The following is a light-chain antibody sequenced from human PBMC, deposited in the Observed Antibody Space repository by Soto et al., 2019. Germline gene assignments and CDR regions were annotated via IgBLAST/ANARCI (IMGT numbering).Light chain of an antibody. Sequence: EIVMTQSPATLSVSPGERATLSCRASQSVSNNLAWYQQKPGQAPRLLIYGASTRAAGIPARFSGSGYGTEFTLTIGSLQSEDFAVYYLQQYNNWPPRTFGGGTKVEIK. CDR1: QSVSNN. J-gene: IGKJ4*01. CDR3: QQYNNWPPRT. CDR2: GAS. V-gene: IGKV3-15*01.